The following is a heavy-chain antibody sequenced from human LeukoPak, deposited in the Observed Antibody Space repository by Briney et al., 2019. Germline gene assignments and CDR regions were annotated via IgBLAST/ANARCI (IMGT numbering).Heavy chain of an antibody. CDR2: IKTYNGNT. CDR1: GYRFSDYG. D-gene: IGHD1-26*01. V-gene: IGHV1-18*01. CDR3: ARDLGEGARRDLDF. J-gene: IGHJ4*02. Sequence: ASVKVSCKTSGYRFSDYGISWVRQAPGQGLQWMGWIKTYNGNTENAQSLQGRATMTIDTATATAYLELRSLVSDDTAVHYCARDLGEGARRDLDFRGQGTLVTVSS.